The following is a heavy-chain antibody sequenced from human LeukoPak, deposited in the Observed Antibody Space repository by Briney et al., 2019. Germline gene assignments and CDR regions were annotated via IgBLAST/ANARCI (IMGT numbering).Heavy chain of an antibody. J-gene: IGHJ5*02. CDR3: ARHARYSSTDL. D-gene: IGHD6-19*01. CDR1: GGSISSSSYY. V-gene: IGHV4-39*01. Sequence: PSETLSLTCTVSGGSISSSSYYWGWIRQPPGKGLEWIGSIYYSGSTYYNPSLKSRVTISVDTSKNQFSLKLSSVTAADTVVYYCARHARYSSTDLWGQGTLVTVSS. CDR2: IYYSGST.